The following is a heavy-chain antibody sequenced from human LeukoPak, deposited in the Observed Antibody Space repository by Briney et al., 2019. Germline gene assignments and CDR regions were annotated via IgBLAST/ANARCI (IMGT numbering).Heavy chain of an antibody. CDR1: GFTFSSYG. Sequence: GGSLRLSCAASGFTFSSYGMHWVRQAPGKGLEWVAVISYDGSNKYYADSVKGRFTISRDNSKNTPYMQMNSLRAEDTAVYYCAKMRTMYKYDSSGYYNDHWGQGTLVTVSS. CDR2: ISYDGSNK. CDR3: AKMRTMYKYDSSGYYNDH. D-gene: IGHD3-22*01. V-gene: IGHV3-30*18. J-gene: IGHJ4*02.